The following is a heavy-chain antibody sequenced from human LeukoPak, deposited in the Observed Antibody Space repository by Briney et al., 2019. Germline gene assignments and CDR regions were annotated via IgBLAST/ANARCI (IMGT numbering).Heavy chain of an antibody. D-gene: IGHD3/OR15-3a*01. J-gene: IGHJ4*02. CDR3: ARDHTAPTIIWDC. CDR1: GFIFRSHW. Sequence: GGSLRLCCETSGFIFRSHWMSWVRQAPGEGLEWVANINPDGSEMHYVDSVKGRITVSRDNARNSMYLQMNSLRAEDTAVYYCARDHTAPTIIWDCWGQGTLVTVSS. CDR2: INPDGSEM. V-gene: IGHV3-7*01.